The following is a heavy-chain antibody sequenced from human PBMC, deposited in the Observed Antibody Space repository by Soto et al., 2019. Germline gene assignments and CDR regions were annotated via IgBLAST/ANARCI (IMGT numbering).Heavy chain of an antibody. J-gene: IGHJ4*02. CDR2: VRGDFVTT. Sequence: PXGGLRLSCATSGFTFSDHAMHWVLHAPGEGLEWVSGVRGDFVTTPYADSVKGRFTISRDNSKNTLYLQMNSLRAEDTAIYYCVKEGKMGVEGFDFWGQGTLVTVSS. CDR1: GFTFSDHA. V-gene: IGHV3-23*01. D-gene: IGHD1-26*01. CDR3: VKEGKMGVEGFDF.